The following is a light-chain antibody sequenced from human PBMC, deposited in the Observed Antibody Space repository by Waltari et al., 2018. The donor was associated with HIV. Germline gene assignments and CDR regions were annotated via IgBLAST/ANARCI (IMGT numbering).Light chain of an antibody. CDR2: AGA. Sequence: DIQMTQSPSSLPASVGDRVTITCQATQNIKGNLNWFQQKSGRAPTRRIYAGANLETGVQPRFSGGGSSTDYTLTISNLQPDDTGTYYCLQYDNLPYTFGQGTTLEI. CDR1: QNIKGN. V-gene: IGKV1-33*01. J-gene: IGKJ2*01. CDR3: LQYDNLPYT.